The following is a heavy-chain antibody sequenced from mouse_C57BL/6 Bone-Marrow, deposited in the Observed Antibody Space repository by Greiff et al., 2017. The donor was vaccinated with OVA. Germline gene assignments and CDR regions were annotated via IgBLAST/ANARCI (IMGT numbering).Heavy chain of an antibody. CDR3: ARHDGYVPFAY. V-gene: IGHV5-4*03. Sequence: EVMLVESGGGLVKPGGSLKLSCAASGFTFSSYAMSWVRQTPEKRLEWVATISDGGGSTYYPDTVKGRFTISRDNAKNTLYLQMSRLKSEDTAMYYCARHDGYVPFAYWGQGTLVTVSA. CDR2: ISDGGGST. D-gene: IGHD2-3*01. J-gene: IGHJ3*01. CDR1: GFTFSSYA.